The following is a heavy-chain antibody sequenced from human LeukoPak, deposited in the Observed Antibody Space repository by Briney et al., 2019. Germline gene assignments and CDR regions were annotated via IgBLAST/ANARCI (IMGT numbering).Heavy chain of an antibody. CDR3: ARGTVTVYYYYGMDV. V-gene: IGHV4-30-4*01. D-gene: IGHD4-17*01. Sequence: ASQTLSLTCTVSGGSISSGDYYWSWIRQPPGKGLEWIGYTYYSGSTYYNPSLKSRVTVSVDTSKNQFSLKLSSVTAADTAVYYCARGTVTVYYYYGMDVWGKGTTVTVSS. CDR1: GGSISSGDYY. J-gene: IGHJ6*04. CDR2: TYYSGST.